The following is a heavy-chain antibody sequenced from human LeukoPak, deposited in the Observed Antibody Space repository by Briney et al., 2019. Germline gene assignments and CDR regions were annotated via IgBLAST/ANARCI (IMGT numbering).Heavy chain of an antibody. V-gene: IGHV3-48*03. CDR3: ARGYNSGLHFEY. CDR2: ISSSGTTI. J-gene: IGHJ4*02. Sequence: GGSLRLSCAASGFTFSSYEMNWVRQAPGKGLEWVSYISSSGTTISYADSVKGRFTISRDNPKNSLYLQMNSLRAEDTAVYYCARGYNSGLHFEYWGQGTLVTVSS. D-gene: IGHD5-12*01. CDR1: GFTFSSYE.